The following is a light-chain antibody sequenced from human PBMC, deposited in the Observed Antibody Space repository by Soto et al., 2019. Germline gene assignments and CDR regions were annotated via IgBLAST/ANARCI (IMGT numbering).Light chain of an antibody. V-gene: IGLV1-44*01. J-gene: IGLJ2*01. CDR1: SSNIGSNT. CDR2: SNN. CDR3: AAWDDSLNGVV. Sequence: QSVLTQPPSAWGTPGQRVTISCSGSSSNIGSNTVNWYQQVPRTDPKLLIYSNNKRPSGVPDRFSGSKSGTSVSLAISGLQSEDEADYYWAAWDDSLNGVVLGGGTKLTVL.